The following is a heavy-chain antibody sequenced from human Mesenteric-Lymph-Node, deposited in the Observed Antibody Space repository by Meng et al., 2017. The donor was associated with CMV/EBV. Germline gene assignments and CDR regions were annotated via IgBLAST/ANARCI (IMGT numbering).Heavy chain of an antibody. J-gene: IGHJ4*02. CDR3: TRDGPDYGDYINFDY. Sequence: ASVKVSCKASGGTFSSYTISWVRQAPGQGLEWVAWISGYYGKTNYARNFQDRVIVTADTSTATAYMELRSLRSDDTAVYYCTRDGPDYGDYINFDYWGQGTQVTVSS. CDR2: ISGYYGKT. V-gene: IGHV1-18*01. CDR1: GGTFSSYT. D-gene: IGHD4-17*01.